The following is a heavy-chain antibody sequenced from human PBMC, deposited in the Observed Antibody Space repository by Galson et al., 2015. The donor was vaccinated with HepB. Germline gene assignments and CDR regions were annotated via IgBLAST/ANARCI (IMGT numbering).Heavy chain of an antibody. J-gene: IGHJ4*02. V-gene: IGHV3-21*01. CDR1: GFTFSSYS. CDR2: ISSSSSYI. Sequence: SLRLSCAASGFTFSSYSMNWVRQAPGKGLEWVSSISSSSSYIYYADSVKGRFTISRDNAKNSLYLQMNSLRAEDTAVYYCARDLTGATKSPADYWGQGTLVTVSS. CDR3: ARDLTGATKSPADY. D-gene: IGHD1-26*01.